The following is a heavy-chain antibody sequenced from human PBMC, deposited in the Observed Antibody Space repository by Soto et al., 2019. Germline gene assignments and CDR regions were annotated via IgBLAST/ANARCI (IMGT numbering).Heavy chain of an antibody. V-gene: IGHV3-21*01. D-gene: IGHD3-22*01. Sequence: GGSLRLSCAASGFIITNYAMNWVRQAPGKGLEWVSSISGSSSYIYYADSVKGRFTISRDNAKNSLYLQMNSLRAEDTAVYYCARVVYYDNSAFGLWGQGTMVTVSS. J-gene: IGHJ3*01. CDR3: ARVVYYDNSAFGL. CDR2: ISGSSSYI. CDR1: GFIITNYA.